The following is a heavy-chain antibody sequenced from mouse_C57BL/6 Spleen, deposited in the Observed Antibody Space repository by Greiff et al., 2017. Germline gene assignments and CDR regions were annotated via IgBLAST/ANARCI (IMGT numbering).Heavy chain of an antibody. CDR1: GFNIKDYY. V-gene: IGHV14-1*01. D-gene: IGHD1-1*01. J-gene: IGHJ2*01. CDR3: TTDYGPFDY. Sequence: VQLQQSGAELVRPGASVKLFCTASGFNIKDYYMHWVKQRPEQGLEWIGRIDPEDGDTEYAPKFQGKATRTADTSSNPAYLQLSSLTSEDTAVYYCTTDYGPFDYWGQGTTLTVSS. CDR2: IDPEDGDT.